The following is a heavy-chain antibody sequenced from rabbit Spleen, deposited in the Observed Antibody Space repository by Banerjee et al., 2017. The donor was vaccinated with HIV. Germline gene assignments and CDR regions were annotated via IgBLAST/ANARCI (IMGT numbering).Heavy chain of an antibody. D-gene: IGHD5-1*01. CDR3: ARGDGSDDDSFDL. Sequence: QSLEESGGGLVQPGGSLKLSCKASGFTLSSYYMNWVRQAPGKGLEWIGYIDPVFGITYYASWVNGRFSISRENAQNTVFLQMTSLTDTDTATYFCARGDGSDDDSFDLWGPGTLVTVS. V-gene: IGHV1S7*01. CDR1: GFTLSSYY. CDR2: IDPVFGIT. J-gene: IGHJ4*01.